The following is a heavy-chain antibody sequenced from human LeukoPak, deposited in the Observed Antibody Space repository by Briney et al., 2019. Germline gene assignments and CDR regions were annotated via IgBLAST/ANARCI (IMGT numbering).Heavy chain of an antibody. CDR3: AKRVPYYLDH. CDR1: GFTFSNND. J-gene: IGHJ4*02. Sequence: GGSLRLSCAASGFTFSNNDMSWVRQAPGKGLEWISTISDSGGGTWYADSVKGRFTISRDNSKSTLYLQMNSLRAEDTAVYYCAKRVPYYLDHWGQGTLVPVSS. V-gene: IGHV3-23*01. CDR2: ISDSGGGT.